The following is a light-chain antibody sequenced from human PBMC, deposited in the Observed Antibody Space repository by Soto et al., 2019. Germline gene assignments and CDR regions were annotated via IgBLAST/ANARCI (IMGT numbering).Light chain of an antibody. V-gene: IGKV1-5*03. CDR2: KAS. Sequence: DRQMTQGPCTLSLCVGDRGTITCGDSQTISSWLAWYQQKPGKAPKLLIYKASTLKSGVPSRFSGSGSGTEFTLTISSLQPDDFATYYCQQYNSYWTFGQGTKV. J-gene: IGKJ1*01. CDR3: QQYNSYWT. CDR1: QTISSW.